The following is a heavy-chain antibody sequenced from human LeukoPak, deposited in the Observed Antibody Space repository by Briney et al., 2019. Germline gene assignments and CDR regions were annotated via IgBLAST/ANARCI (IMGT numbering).Heavy chain of an antibody. Sequence: GASVKVSCKASGYTFTGYFMHWVRQAPGQGLEWMGWINPNTGGTNFAQKFQGRVTITRDTSISTAYMELSRLRSDDTAVYYCARDHDYYDSSGYSEFDYWGQGTLVTVSS. CDR1: GYTFTGYF. V-gene: IGHV1-2*02. CDR2: INPNTGGT. CDR3: ARDHDYYDSSGYSEFDY. J-gene: IGHJ4*02. D-gene: IGHD3-22*01.